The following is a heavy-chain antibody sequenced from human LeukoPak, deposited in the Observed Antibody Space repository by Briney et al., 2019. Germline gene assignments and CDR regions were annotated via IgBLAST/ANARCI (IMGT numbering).Heavy chain of an antibody. J-gene: IGHJ3*02. CDR1: GYTFTSYY. CDR3: ARGTTVNAFDI. Sequence: ASVKVSCKASGYTFTSYYMYWVRPAPGQGLEWMGIINPSGGSTSYAQKFQGRVTMTRDTSTSTVYMELSSLRSEDTAVYYCARGTTVNAFDIWGQGTMVTVSS. D-gene: IGHD4-17*01. CDR2: INPSGGST. V-gene: IGHV1-46*01.